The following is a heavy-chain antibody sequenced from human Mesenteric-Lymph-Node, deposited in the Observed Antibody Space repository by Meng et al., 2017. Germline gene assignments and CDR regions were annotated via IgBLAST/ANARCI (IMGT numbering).Heavy chain of an antibody. V-gene: IGHV4-4*02. CDR3: ARDLYCSGGSCYRFDP. CDR1: AGSISSSNW. D-gene: IGHD2-15*01. CDR2: IYHSGST. Sequence: VQLHEPGPGLVKPSGTLSLTCAVSAGSISSSNWGSGVRQPPGKGLEWIGEIYHSGSTNYNPSLKSRVTISVDKSKNQFSLKLSSVTAADTAVYYCARDLYCSGGSCYRFDPWGQGTLVTVSS. J-gene: IGHJ5*02.